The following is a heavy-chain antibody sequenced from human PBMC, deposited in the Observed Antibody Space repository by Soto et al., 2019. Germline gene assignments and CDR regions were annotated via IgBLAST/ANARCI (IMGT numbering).Heavy chain of an antibody. CDR2: IYHSGST. V-gene: IGHV4-30-2*01. D-gene: IGHD3-22*01. CDR1: GGAIRSGGYS. CDR3: ACAYYYDSNDPYYFAY. Sequence: PSETLSLTCTVSGGAIRSGGYSWSWIRQPPGKGLEGIGYIYHSGSTYYNPSLKRRVTISVDRSKNQFSLELSSVTAADTAVYYCACAYYYDSNDPYYFAYWGQGTLVTVSS. J-gene: IGHJ4*02.